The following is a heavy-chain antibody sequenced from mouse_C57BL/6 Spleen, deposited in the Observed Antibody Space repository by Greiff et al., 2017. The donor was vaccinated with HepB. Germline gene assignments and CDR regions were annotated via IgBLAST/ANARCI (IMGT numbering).Heavy chain of an antibody. V-gene: IGHV1-82*01. D-gene: IGHD2-10*01. J-gene: IGHJ4*01. Sequence: VKLQESGPELVKPGASVKISCKASGYAFSSSWMNWVKQRPGKGLEWIGRIYPGDGDTNYNGKFKGKATLTADKSSSTAYMQLSSLTSEDSAVYFCARGALLSYAMDYWGQGTSVTVSS. CDR3: ARGALLSYAMDY. CDR2: IYPGDGDT. CDR1: GYAFSSSW.